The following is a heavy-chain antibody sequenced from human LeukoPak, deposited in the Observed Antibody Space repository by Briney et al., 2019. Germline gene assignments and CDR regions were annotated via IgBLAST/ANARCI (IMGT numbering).Heavy chain of an antibody. Sequence: PSQTLSLTCTASGGSISSGGYYWSWIRQHPGKGLEWIGYIYYSGSTYYNPSLKSRVTISVDTSKNQFSLKLSSVTAADTAVYYCARREVTPRRYFDYWGQGILVTVSS. J-gene: IGHJ4*02. CDR1: GGSISSGGYY. CDR2: IYYSGST. V-gene: IGHV4-31*03. CDR3: ARREVTPRRYFDY. D-gene: IGHD4-23*01.